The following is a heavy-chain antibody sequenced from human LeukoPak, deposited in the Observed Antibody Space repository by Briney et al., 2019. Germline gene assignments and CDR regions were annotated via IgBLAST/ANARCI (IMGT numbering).Heavy chain of an antibody. D-gene: IGHD2/OR15-2a*01. Sequence: PGGSLRLSCAASGFAFSDHYMDRVRQAPGKGLEWVGRIRNKVNSYTTEYAASVKGRFTISRDGSKNSLYLQMNSLKTEDTAMYYCTRGCFSESRVPCYYGMDVWGQGTTVTVSS. J-gene: IGHJ6*02. V-gene: IGHV3-72*01. CDR2: IRNKVNSYTT. CDR3: TRGCFSESRVPCYYGMDV. CDR1: GFAFSDHY.